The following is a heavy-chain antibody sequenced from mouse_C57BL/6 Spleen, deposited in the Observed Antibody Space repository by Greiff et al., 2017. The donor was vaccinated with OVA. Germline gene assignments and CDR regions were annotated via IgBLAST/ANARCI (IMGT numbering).Heavy chain of an antibody. Sequence: QVQLKQSGAELVRPGTSVKVSCKASGYAFTNYLIEWVKQRPGQGLEWIGVINPGSGGTNYNEKFKGKATLTADKSSSTAYMQLSSLTSEDSAVYFCAREDYGSSYGTGYYFDYWGQGTTLTVSS. CDR2: INPGSGGT. V-gene: IGHV1-54*01. J-gene: IGHJ2*01. CDR3: AREDYGSSYGTGYYFDY. CDR1: GYAFTNYL. D-gene: IGHD1-1*01.